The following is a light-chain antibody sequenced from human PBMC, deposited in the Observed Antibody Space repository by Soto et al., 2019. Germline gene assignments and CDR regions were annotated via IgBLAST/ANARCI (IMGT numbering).Light chain of an antibody. Sequence: QSVLTQPPSASGTPGQRVTISCSGSTSNIESNYVYWYQQLPGTAPKPLIYNTNQRPSGVPDRFSGSKSGTSASLAISGLRSEDEADYYCATWDHSLSAWVFGGGTKLTVL. CDR3: ATWDHSLSAWV. CDR1: TSNIESNY. CDR2: NTN. J-gene: IGLJ3*02. V-gene: IGLV1-47*01.